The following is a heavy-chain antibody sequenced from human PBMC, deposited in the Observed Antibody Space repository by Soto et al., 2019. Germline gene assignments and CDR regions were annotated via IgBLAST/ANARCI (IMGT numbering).Heavy chain of an antibody. CDR1: GGTFSSYA. CDR3: ARDSRGYRDYYGMDV. D-gene: IGHD5-18*01. V-gene: IGHV1-69*01. Sequence: QVQLVQSGAEVKKPGSSVKVSCKASGGTFSSYAISWVRQAPGQGLEWMGGIIPIFGTANYAQKFQGRVTITADESTSTDDMELSSLRTEDTAVDYCARDSRGYRDYYGMDVWGQGTTVTVSS. J-gene: IGHJ6*02. CDR2: IIPIFGTA.